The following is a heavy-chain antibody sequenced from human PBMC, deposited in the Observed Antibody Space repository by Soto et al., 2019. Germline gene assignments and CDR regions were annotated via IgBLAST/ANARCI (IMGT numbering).Heavy chain of an antibody. CDR1: GFTFSTYA. Sequence: EVQLLESGGGLVQPGGSLRLSCAASGFTFSTYAMNWVRQAPGKWLEWVSLMSSSAGSTYYADSVKGRFTISRDHSKSTLDLQMNRLRAYNTAVYYCAKPEGSSNGTEYYQHWGQGTLVTVSS. CDR2: MSSSAGST. CDR3: AKPEGSSNGTEYYQH. D-gene: IGHD6-13*01. V-gene: IGHV3-23*01. J-gene: IGHJ1*01.